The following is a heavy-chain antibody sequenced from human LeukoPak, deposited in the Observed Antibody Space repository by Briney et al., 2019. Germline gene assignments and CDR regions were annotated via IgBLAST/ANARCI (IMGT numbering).Heavy chain of an antibody. CDR2: INHSGST. D-gene: IGHD1-20*01. V-gene: IGHV4-34*01. CDR1: GGSFSGYY. Sequence: PSETLSLTCAVYGGSFSGYYWSWIRQPPGKGLEWIGEINHSGSTNYNPSLKSRVTIPVDTSKNQFSLKLSSVTAADTAVYYCARAVNGTTSTTGYYFDYWGQGTLVTVSS. J-gene: IGHJ4*02. CDR3: ARAVNGTTSTTGYYFDY.